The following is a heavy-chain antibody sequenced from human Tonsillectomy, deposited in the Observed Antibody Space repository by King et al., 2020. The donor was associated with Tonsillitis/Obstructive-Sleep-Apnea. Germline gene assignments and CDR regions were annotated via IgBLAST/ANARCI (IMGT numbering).Heavy chain of an antibody. CDR3: ARVSTEYSSSWYFDY. D-gene: IGHD6-6*01. J-gene: IGHJ4*02. Sequence: VQLQQWGAGLVKPSETLSLTCAVYGGSFSGYYWSWIRQPPGKGLEWIGEINHSGGTNYNPSLKSRVTISVDTSKKHFSLKLSSVTAADTAVYYCARVSTEYSSSWYFDYWGQGTLLTVSS. CDR1: GGSFSGYY. V-gene: IGHV4-34*01. CDR2: INHSGGT.